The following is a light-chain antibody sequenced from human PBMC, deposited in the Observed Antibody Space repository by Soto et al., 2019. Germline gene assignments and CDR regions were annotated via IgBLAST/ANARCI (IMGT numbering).Light chain of an antibody. J-gene: IGLJ3*02. CDR3: QTWATGIRV. CDR1: SGHSSYA. CDR2: LNSDGSH. V-gene: IGLV4-69*01. Sequence: QAVLTQSPSASASLGASVKVTCTLSSGHSSYAIAWHQQQPEKGPRYLMKLNSDGSHNKGDGIPDRFSGSSSGAERYLTISSLQSEDEADYYCQTWATGIRVFGGATKLTVL.